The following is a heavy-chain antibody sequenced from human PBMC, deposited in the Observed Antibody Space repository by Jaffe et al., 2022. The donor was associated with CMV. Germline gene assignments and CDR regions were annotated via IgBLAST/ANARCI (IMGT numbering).Heavy chain of an antibody. CDR3: AKASDYGDFFDY. Sequence: EVQLVESGGGLLQPGGSLRLSCAASGFTFSSYAMSWVRQAPGKGLGWVSKISNSGGTTYYADSVKGRFTISRDNSKNTLYLQMNSLRAEDTAVYYCAKASDYGDFFDYWGQGTLVTVSS. J-gene: IGHJ4*02. CDR2: ISNSGGTT. V-gene: IGHV3-23*04. D-gene: IGHD4-17*01. CDR1: GFTFSSYA.